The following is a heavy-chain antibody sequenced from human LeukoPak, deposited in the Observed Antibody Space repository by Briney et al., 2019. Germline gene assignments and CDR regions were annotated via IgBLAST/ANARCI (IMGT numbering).Heavy chain of an antibody. J-gene: IGHJ5*02. CDR1: GGTFSSYA. Sequence: SVKVSCKASGGTFSSYAISWVRQAPGQGLEWMGRIIPILGITNYAQKFQGRVTITADKSTSTAYMELSSLRSEDTAVYYCARDYGDYVFGGYNWFDPWGRGTLVTVSS. D-gene: IGHD4-17*01. CDR2: IIPILGIT. V-gene: IGHV1-69*04. CDR3: ARDYGDYVFGGYNWFDP.